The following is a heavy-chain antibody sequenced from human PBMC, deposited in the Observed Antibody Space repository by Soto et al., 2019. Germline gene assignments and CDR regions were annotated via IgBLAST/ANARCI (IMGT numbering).Heavy chain of an antibody. V-gene: IGHV1-18*01. CDR2: ISAYNGNT. D-gene: IGHD2-2*01. CDR3: ARDISSPSCYYFDY. J-gene: IGHJ4*02. CDR1: GYTFTSYG. Sequence: ASVKVSCKASGYTFTSYGISWVRQAPGQGLEWMGWISAYNGNTNYAQKLQGRVTMTTDTSTSTAYMELRSLRSDDTAVYYCARDISSPSCYYFDYWGQGTLVTVSS.